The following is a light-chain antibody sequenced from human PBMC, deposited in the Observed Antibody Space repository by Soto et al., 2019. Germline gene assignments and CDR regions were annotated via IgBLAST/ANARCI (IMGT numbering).Light chain of an antibody. J-gene: IGKJ4*01. V-gene: IGKV1-6*01. CDR2: AAS. CDR1: QGIRND. Sequence: AIQMAQTPSSLSASVEDRITITCRASQGIRNDLGWYQQKPGKAPKLLIYAASSLQSGVPSRFSGSGSGTDFTLTSNSLQPEDFATHYCQQSYSIPRHFGGGTKVDIK. CDR3: QQSYSIPRH.